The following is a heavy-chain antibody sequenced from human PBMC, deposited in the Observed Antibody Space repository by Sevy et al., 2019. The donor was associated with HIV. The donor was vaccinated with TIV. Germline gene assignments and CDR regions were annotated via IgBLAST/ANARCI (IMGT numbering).Heavy chain of an antibody. Sequence: GGSLKISCKGSGYSFTSYWIGWVRQMPGKGLEWMGIIYPGDSDTRYSPSFQGQVTISADKSISTAYLQWSSLKASDTAMYYCARHPHSHTGNNWFDPWGQGTLVTVSS. V-gene: IGHV5-51*01. CDR3: ARHPHSHTGNNWFDP. CDR2: IYPGDSDT. CDR1: GYSFTSYW. J-gene: IGHJ5*02.